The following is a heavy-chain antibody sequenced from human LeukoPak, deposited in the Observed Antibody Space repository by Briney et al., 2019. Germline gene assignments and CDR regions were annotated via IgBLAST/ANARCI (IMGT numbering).Heavy chain of an antibody. J-gene: IGHJ4*02. D-gene: IGHD2-2*01. Sequence: PSETLSLTCTVSGGSISGSSYYWGWIRQPPGKGLEWIGSIYYSGSTYYNPSLKSRVTISVDTSKNQFSLKLSSVTAADTAVYYCARVVVVIYYFDYWGQGTLVTVSS. CDR2: IYYSGST. V-gene: IGHV4-39*01. CDR1: GGSISGSSYY. CDR3: ARVVVVIYYFDY.